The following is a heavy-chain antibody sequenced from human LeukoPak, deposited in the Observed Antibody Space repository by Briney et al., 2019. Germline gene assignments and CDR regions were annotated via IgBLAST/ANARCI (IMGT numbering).Heavy chain of an antibody. Sequence: SETLSLTCAVYGWSFNDYYWNWIRQPPGKGLEWIGEINARGDTDFNPSLKSRVTISVDTSKSQFSLRLTSMIAADTAVYYCARGQVPAARGYNWFDPWGQGTLVTVSS. D-gene: IGHD2-2*01. V-gene: IGHV4-34*01. CDR2: INARGDT. J-gene: IGHJ5*02. CDR1: GWSFNDYY. CDR3: ARGQVPAARGYNWFDP.